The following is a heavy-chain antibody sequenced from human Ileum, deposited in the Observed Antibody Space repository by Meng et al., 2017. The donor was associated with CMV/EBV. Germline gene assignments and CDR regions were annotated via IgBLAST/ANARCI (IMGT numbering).Heavy chain of an antibody. D-gene: IGHD7-27*01. J-gene: IGHJ4*02. CDR2: INTNSGDT. V-gene: IGHV1-2*06. CDR1: GYTFTVYT. CDR3: ARDNWGSDY. Sequence: RVSCETSGYTFTVYTIHWARQTPGQGLEWMGQINTNSGDTFYAQKFRGRVTMTRDTSIRTVFMELSGLQSHDTAIYYCARDNWGSDYWGQGTLVTVSS.